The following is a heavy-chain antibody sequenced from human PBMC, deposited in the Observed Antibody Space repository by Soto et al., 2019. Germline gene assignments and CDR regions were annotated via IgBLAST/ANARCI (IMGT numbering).Heavy chain of an antibody. Sequence: PGGSLRLSCAASGFTFSNAWMSWVRQAPGKGLEWVGRIKSKTDGGTTDYAAPVKGRFTISRDDSKNTLYLQMNSLKTEDTAVYYCTTDCYYDSSGYYYGFPFFDYWGQGTLVTVSS. CDR3: TTDCYYDSSGYYYGFPFFDY. J-gene: IGHJ4*02. D-gene: IGHD3-22*01. V-gene: IGHV3-15*01. CDR2: IKSKTDGGTT. CDR1: GFTFSNAW.